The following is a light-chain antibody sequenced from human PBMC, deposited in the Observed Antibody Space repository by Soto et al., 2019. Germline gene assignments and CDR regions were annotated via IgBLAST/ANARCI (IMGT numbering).Light chain of an antibody. Sequence: EIVLTQSPGTLSLSTGERATLSCRARQSVSSSYLAWYQQKPGQAPSLLIYDTSSRATGIPDRFSGSGSGTDFTLAISRLEPEDFAVYYCQQCGSSPSFGQGTKVELK. J-gene: IGKJ1*01. CDR1: QSVSSSY. CDR2: DTS. CDR3: QQCGSSPS. V-gene: IGKV3-20*01.